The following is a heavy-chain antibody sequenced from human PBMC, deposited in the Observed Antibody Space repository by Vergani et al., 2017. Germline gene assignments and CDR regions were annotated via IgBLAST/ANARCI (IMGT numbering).Heavy chain of an antibody. CDR2: ISGSGGST. CDR3: AEDLRFLEWLPSFDY. CDR1: GFTFSSYA. J-gene: IGHJ4*02. V-gene: IGHV3-23*01. D-gene: IGHD3-3*01. Sequence: EVQLLESGGGLVQPGGSLRLSCAASGFTFSSYAMSWVRQAPGKGLEWVSAISGSGGSTYYADSVKGRFTSYRDNTKNTLSLQMNSLRAEDTAVYYCAEDLRFLEWLPSFDYWGQGTLVTVSS.